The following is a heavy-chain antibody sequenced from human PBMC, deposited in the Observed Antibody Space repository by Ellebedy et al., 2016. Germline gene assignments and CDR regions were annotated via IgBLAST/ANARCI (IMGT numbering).Heavy chain of an antibody. Sequence: SVKVSCXASGGTFSSYAISWVRQAPGQGLEWMGGIIPIFGTANYAQKFQGRVTMTTDTSTSTAYMELRSLRSDDTAVYYCAGSGYSYGLGAFDIWGQGTMVTVSS. D-gene: IGHD5-18*01. CDR1: GGTFSSYA. V-gene: IGHV1-69*05. CDR2: IIPIFGTA. CDR3: AGSGYSYGLGAFDI. J-gene: IGHJ3*02.